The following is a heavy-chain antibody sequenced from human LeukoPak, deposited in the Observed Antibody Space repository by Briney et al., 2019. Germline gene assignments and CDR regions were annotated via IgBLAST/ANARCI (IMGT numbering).Heavy chain of an antibody. D-gene: IGHD5-24*01. J-gene: IGHJ3*02. Sequence: SQTLSLTCAISGDSVPSNSVAWSWIRQSPSRGLEWLGRTYYRSKWYNDYALSVKRRITINPDTSENQFSLQLNSVTPEDTAVYYCARWLHDVSGFDIWAQGTMVTVSS. CDR1: GDSVPSNSVA. CDR3: ARWLHDVSGFDI. CDR2: TYYRSKWYN. V-gene: IGHV6-1*01.